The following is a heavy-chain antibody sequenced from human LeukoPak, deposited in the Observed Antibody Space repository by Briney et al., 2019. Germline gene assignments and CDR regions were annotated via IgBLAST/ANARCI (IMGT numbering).Heavy chain of an antibody. CDR2: IWSAGSNK. CDR1: GFTFRNYA. J-gene: IGHJ4*02. Sequence: QSGRSLRLSCAASGFTFRNYAMHWVRQAPGRGLEWVAFIWSAGSNKYYADSVKGRFTISRDNSKNTLSLQMNSLRAEDTVVYYCAGDPPNRGYAFDYWGQGTLVTVSS. V-gene: IGHV3-33*01. CDR3: AGDPPNRGYAFDY. D-gene: IGHD1-1*01.